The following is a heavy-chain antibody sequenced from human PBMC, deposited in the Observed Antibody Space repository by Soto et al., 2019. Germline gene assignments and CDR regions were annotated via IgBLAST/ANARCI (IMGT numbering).Heavy chain of an antibody. D-gene: IGHD6-13*01. CDR3: AKDRSNSPYYYYGLDV. CDR1: GFTFDYYA. J-gene: IGHJ6*02. Sequence: GGSLRLSCAASGFTFDYYAMSWVRQAPGKGLEWVSTFSGSGGGAYYADSVKGRSTISRDNSKNTLYLQMSSLRADDTAVYFCAKDRSNSPYYYYGLDVWGQGTTVTVSS. V-gene: IGHV3-23*01. CDR2: FSGSGGGA.